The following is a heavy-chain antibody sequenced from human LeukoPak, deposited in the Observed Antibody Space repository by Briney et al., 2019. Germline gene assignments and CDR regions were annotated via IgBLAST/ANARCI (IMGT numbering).Heavy chain of an antibody. CDR2: ISAYNGNT. CDR3: AREGETTDQLNY. Sequence: ASVKVSCKASGYTFTNYGLSWVQQAPGQGLEWMGWISAYNGNTNYAQKLQGRVTMTTDTSTSTAYMELRSLRSDDTAVYYCAREGETTDQLNYWGQGTLVTVSS. D-gene: IGHD2-2*01. J-gene: IGHJ4*02. CDR1: GYTFTNYG. V-gene: IGHV1-18*01.